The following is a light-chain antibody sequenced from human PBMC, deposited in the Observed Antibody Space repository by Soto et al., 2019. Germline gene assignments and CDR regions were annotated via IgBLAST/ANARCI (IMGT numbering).Light chain of an antibody. CDR1: QSISSW. J-gene: IGKJ1*01. Sequence: DIQMTQSPSTLSASVGDRVTITCRASQSISSWLAWYQQKPGKAPKLLIYKASSLESGVPSRFSGSGSGTEFTLTISSLQPEDFATYYCLQHKSYPRTFGQGTKVEIK. V-gene: IGKV1-5*03. CDR3: LQHKSYPRT. CDR2: KAS.